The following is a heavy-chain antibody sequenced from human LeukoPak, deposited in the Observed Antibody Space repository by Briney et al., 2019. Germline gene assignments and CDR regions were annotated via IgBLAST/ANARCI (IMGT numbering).Heavy chain of an antibody. CDR3: ARVVQYEDYFDY. CDR1: GGSISSSSYY. J-gene: IGHJ4*02. V-gene: IGHV4-39*07. Sequence: SETLSLTCTVSGGSISSSSYYWGWIRQPPGKGLEWIGSFYYSGTTYYNPSLKSRVTISVDTSKNQFSLKLSSVTAADTAVYYCARVVQYEDYFDYWGQGTLVTVSS. D-gene: IGHD2/OR15-2a*01. CDR2: FYYSGTT.